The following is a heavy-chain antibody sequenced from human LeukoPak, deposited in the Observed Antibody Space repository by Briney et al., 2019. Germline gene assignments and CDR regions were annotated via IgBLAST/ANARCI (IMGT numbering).Heavy chain of an antibody. Sequence: SETLSLTCAVYGGSFSGYYWSWIRQPPGKGLEWIGEINHSGSTNYNPSLKSRVTISVDTSKNQSSLKLSSVTAADTAVYYCARRRPIYGGDYWGQGTLVTVSS. CDR3: ARRRPIYGGDY. CDR2: INHSGST. CDR1: GGSFSGYY. J-gene: IGHJ4*02. V-gene: IGHV4-34*01. D-gene: IGHD4-23*01.